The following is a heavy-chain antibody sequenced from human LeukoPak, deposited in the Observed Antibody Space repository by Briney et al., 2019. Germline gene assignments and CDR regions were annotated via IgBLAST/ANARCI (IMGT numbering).Heavy chain of an antibody. V-gene: IGHV4-39*01. J-gene: IGHJ4*02. CDR1: GDSITSTTYY. D-gene: IGHD6-19*01. CDR3: ARLIWGISVAAPDY. CDR2: IYSGGGS. Sequence: SETPSLTCTVSGDSITSTTYYWGWIRQPPGKGLEWIGSIYSGGGSYYNPSLESRVTISEDTSENQFSLKLSSVTAADTAVYYCARLIWGISVAAPDYWGQGTLVTVSP.